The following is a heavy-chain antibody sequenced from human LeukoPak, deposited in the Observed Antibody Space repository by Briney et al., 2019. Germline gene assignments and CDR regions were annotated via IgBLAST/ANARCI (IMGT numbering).Heavy chain of an antibody. D-gene: IGHD3-22*01. V-gene: IGHV3-7*01. CDR3: AKNLSPGYYYDGSGYYSGGAFDI. Sequence: PGGSLRLSCAASGFTFSLYWMSWVRQAPGEGLEWVATINHGNGAYYVDSVKGRFTISRDDARNSVYLQMNSLRVEDTAVYYCAKNLSPGYYYDGSGYYSGGAFDIWGQGTMVTVSS. CDR2: INHGNGA. CDR1: GFTFSLYW. J-gene: IGHJ3*02.